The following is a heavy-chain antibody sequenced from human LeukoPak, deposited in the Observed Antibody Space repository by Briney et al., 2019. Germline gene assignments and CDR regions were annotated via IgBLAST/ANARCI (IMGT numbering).Heavy chain of an antibody. J-gene: IGHJ5*02. CDR3: AREMWSAAATTYDWFDP. CDR1: GGSISSYY. Sequence: SETLSLTCTVSGGSISSYYWSWIRQPPGKGLEWIGYIYYSGSTKYNPSLKSRVTISVDTSKNQFSLKLSSVTAADTAVYYCAREMWSAAATTYDWFDPWGQGTLVTVSS. CDR2: IYYSGST. V-gene: IGHV4-59*12. D-gene: IGHD6-13*01.